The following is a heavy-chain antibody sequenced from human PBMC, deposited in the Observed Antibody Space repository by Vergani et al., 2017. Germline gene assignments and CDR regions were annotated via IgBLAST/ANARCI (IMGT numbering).Heavy chain of an antibody. Sequence: EVQLLESGGGLVQPGGSLRLSCAASGFTVSSNYMSWVRQAPGKGLEWVSVIYSGGSTYYADSVKGRFTISRDNSKNTLYLQMNSLRAEDTAVYYCARGSSWYYYYGMDVWGQGTTVTVSS. D-gene: IGHD6-13*01. CDR3: ARGSSWYYYYGMDV. CDR1: GFTVSSNY. V-gene: IGHV3-66*01. J-gene: IGHJ6*02. CDR2: IYSGGST.